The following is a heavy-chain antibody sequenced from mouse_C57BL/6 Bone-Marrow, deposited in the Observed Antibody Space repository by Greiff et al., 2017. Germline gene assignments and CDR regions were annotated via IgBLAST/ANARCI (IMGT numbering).Heavy chain of an antibody. Sequence: QVQLQQPGAELVRPGSSVKLSCKASGYTFTSYWMDWVKQRPGQGLEWIGNIYPSDSETHYNQKFKDKATLTVDKSSSTAYMQLSSLTSEDSAVYYCAREGVYYYGSSRGGFAYWGQGTLVTVSA. CDR3: AREGVYYYGSSRGGFAY. J-gene: IGHJ3*01. V-gene: IGHV1-61*01. CDR1: GYTFTSYW. D-gene: IGHD1-1*01. CDR2: IYPSDSET.